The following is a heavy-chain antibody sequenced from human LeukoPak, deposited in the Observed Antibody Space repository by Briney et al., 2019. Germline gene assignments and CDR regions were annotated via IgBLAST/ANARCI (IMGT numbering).Heavy chain of an antibody. CDR2: IIPFFGTA. V-gene: IGHV1-69*13. D-gene: IGHD2-2*01. J-gene: IGHJ5*02. Sequence: ASVKVSCKASGGTFSSYAISWVRQAPGQGLEWMGGIIPFFGTADYAQKLQGRVTITADESTSTAYMELSSLRSEDTAVYYCARDSNLGYCSSTSCFKRPRERFDPRGQGTLVTVSS. CDR3: ARDSNLGYCSSTSCFKRPRERFDP. CDR1: GGTFSSYA.